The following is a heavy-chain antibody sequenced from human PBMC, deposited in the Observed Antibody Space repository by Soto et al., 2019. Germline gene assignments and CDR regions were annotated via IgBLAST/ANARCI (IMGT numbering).Heavy chain of an antibody. J-gene: IGHJ4*02. V-gene: IGHV4-4*02. CDR2: IYHSGST. CDR3: ARYLVRGVSVY. CDR1: GGSISSSNW. Sequence: SETLSLTCAVSGGSISSSNWWSWVRQPPGKGLEWIGEIYHSGSTNYNPSLKSRVTISVDKSKNQFSLKLSSLTAADTAVYYCARYLVRGVSVYWGQGTLVTRLL. D-gene: IGHD3-10*01.